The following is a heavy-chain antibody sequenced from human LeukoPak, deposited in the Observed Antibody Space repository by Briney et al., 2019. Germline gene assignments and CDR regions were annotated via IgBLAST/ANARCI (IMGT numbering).Heavy chain of an antibody. J-gene: IGHJ3*02. V-gene: IGHV4-39*01. CDR3: ARPYHYDSGSRGTAFDI. CDR2: IYDSRST. CDR1: GGSISSISYY. D-gene: IGHD3-10*01. Sequence: SETLSLTCTVSGGSISSISYYWGWIRQPPGKGLEWIASIYDSRSTYYNPSLKSRLTISVDTSKNQFSLRLTSVTAADTAIYSCARPYHYDSGSRGTAFDIWGQGTMVSVSS.